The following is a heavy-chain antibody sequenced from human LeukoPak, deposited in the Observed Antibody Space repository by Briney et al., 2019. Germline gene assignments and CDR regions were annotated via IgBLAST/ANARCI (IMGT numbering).Heavy chain of an antibody. CDR3: TGGAYGFFQR. CDR1: GFTFGDST. J-gene: IGHJ1*01. Sequence: GGSLRLSCTASGFTFGDSTMTWFRQAPGKGLEWVGFVRTKAYGGTREYAASVKGRFTISRDDSKSIAYLQMNSLKTEDTAVYYCTGGAYGFFQRWGQGTLVTVSS. V-gene: IGHV3-49*03. D-gene: IGHD5-12*01. CDR2: VRTKAYGGTR.